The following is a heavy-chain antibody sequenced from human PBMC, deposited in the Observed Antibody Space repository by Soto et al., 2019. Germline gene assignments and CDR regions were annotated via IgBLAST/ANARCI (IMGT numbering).Heavy chain of an antibody. CDR2: IKRKTDGGTT. D-gene: IGHD3-9*01. Sequence: EVQLVESGGGLVKPGGSLRLSCAASGFSFSNAWMNWVRQATGKGLEWVGRIKRKTDGGTTDYATPVNGRFAISRDDTKNTLYLQMNSLKTEYTAVYYCTTVGDYDILTGYYYYYYYGMDGWGQVTTVTVSS. V-gene: IGHV3-15*07. CDR3: TTVGDYDILTGYYYYYYYGMDG. CDR1: GFSFSNAW. J-gene: IGHJ6*02.